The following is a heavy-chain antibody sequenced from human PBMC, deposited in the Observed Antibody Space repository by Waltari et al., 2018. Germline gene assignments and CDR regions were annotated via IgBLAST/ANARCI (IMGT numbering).Heavy chain of an antibody. CDR3: ARAHSGSYSYVNWFDP. D-gene: IGHD1-26*01. CDR2: IYHSGST. CDR1: GYSISSGYY. J-gene: IGHJ5*02. Sequence: QVQLQESGPGLVKPSETLSLTCAVSGYSISSGYYWGWIRQPPEKGLEWIGSIYHSGSTYANPSLKSRVTIAIDTSKNQFSLRLSSVTAADTAVYYCARAHSGSYSYVNWFDPWGQGTLVTVSS. V-gene: IGHV4-38-2*01.